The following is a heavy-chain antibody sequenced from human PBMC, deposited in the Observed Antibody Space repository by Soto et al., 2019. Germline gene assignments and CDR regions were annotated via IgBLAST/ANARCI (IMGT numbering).Heavy chain of an antibody. V-gene: IGHV6-1*01. J-gene: IGHJ6*02. D-gene: IGHD1-26*01. CDR2: TYYRAKWYN. Sequence: SQTLSLTCAISGDSVSGNSAAWNWIRQYPSRGLEWLGRTYYRAKWYNDYAVSVKSPITINPDTSKNKCFLQLNSVNTEDQAVYYCARLVDLLSGSYYYYYGMDVWGQGTTVTVSS. CDR3: ARLVDLLSGSYYYYYGMDV. CDR1: GDSVSGNSAA.